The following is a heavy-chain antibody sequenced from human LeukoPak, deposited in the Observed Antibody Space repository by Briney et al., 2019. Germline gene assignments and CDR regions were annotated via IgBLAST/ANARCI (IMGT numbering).Heavy chain of an antibody. CDR3: ARHVRAAPFDY. D-gene: IGHD2-2*01. CDR1: GYSFTSYW. Sequence: GESLKISYKGSGYSFTSYWIGWVRQMPGKSLEWVGIIYPGDSETRYSPSLQGQVTISADKSINTAYLHWSSLKASDTAMYYCARHVRAAPFDYWGQGTLVTVSS. V-gene: IGHV5-51*01. J-gene: IGHJ4*02. CDR2: IYPGDSET.